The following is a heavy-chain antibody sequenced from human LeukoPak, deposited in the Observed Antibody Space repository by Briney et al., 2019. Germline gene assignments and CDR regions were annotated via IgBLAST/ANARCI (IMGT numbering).Heavy chain of an antibody. CDR3: ARRGYGDFDY. J-gene: IGHJ4*02. CDR2: INSDGTST. Sequence: GGSLRLSCAASGFTFSSYWMHWVLQAPGKGLVWVSRINSDGTSTIYADSVKGRFTISRDNAKNTLYLQMNSLRAEDTAMYYCARRGYGDFDYWGQGTLVTVSS. CDR1: GFTFSSYW. D-gene: IGHD4-17*01. V-gene: IGHV3-74*01.